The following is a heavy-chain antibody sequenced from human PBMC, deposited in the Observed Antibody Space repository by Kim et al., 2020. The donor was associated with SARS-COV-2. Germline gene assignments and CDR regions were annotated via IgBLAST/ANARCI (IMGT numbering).Heavy chain of an antibody. J-gene: IGHJ5*01. CDR3: ARSMFDYSWGPSPQQADS. CDR2: ISPFKTNG. Sequence: ASVKVSCKTSGYPFSSFAITWVRQAPGQGLEWMGWISPFKTNGTYTEKFQGRLTMSTDITTSTAYIEVRSLRSDDTAVYYCARSMFDYSWGPSPQQADSW. V-gene: IGHV1-18*01. CDR1: GYPFSSFA. D-gene: IGHD3-16*01.